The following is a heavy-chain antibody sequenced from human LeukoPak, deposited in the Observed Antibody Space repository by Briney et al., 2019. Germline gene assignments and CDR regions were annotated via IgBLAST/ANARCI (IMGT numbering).Heavy chain of an antibody. CDR2: IKQDGSEK. D-gene: IGHD5-18*01. CDR1: GFTFSSYW. V-gene: IGHV3-7*01. Sequence: GGSLRLSCAASGFTFSSYWMSWVRQAPGKGLEWVANIKQDGSEKYYVDSVKGRFTISRDNAKNSLYLQMNSLRAEDTAVYYCARHLSGITGYTYGRGIDYWGQGTLVSVSS. J-gene: IGHJ4*02. CDR3: ARHLSGITGYTYGRGIDY.